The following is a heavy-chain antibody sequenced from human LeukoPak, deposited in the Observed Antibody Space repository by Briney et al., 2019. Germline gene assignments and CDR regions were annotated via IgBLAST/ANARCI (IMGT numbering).Heavy chain of an antibody. D-gene: IGHD1-14*01. CDR1: GFTFISYW. CDR2: IKQEGSEK. Sequence: GGSLRLSCAASGFTFISYWMSWVRQAPGKGLEWVANIKQEGSEKYYVDSVKGRFTISRDNAKNSLYLQMNSLRAEDTAVYYCARVTGKYYFDYWGQGTLVTLSS. V-gene: IGHV3-7*01. J-gene: IGHJ4*02. CDR3: ARVTGKYYFDY.